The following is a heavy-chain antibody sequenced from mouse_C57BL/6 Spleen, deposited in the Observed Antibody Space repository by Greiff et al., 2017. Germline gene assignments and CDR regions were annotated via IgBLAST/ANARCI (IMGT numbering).Heavy chain of an antibody. CDR1: GYTFTSYW. V-gene: IGHV1-64*01. D-gene: IGHD1-1*01. Sequence: VQLQQPGAELVKPGASVKLSCKASGYTFTSYWMHWVKQRPGQGLEWIGMIHPNSGSTNYNEKFKSKATLTVDKSSSTAYMQLSSLTSEDSAVYYCARGLLLREYAMDYWGQGTSVTVSS. CDR3: ARGLLLREYAMDY. CDR2: IHPNSGST. J-gene: IGHJ4*01.